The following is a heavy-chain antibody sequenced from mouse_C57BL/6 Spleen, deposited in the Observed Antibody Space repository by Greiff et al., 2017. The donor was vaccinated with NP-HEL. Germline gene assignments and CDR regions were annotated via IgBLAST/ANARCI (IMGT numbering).Heavy chain of an antibody. D-gene: IGHD2-10*02. CDR3: SRTGEYDDVKD. Sequence: VQLQQSGAELMKPGASVKLSCKASGYTFTGYWIEWVKQRPGHGLEWIGEIFPGSGSTNYNEKFKGKATLTADTSSSTAYMQLSSLTSEDSAVYYWSRTGEYDDVKDRGKGTTVT. V-gene: IGHV1-9*01. CDR1: GYTFTGYW. CDR2: IFPGSGST. J-gene: IGHJ1*03.